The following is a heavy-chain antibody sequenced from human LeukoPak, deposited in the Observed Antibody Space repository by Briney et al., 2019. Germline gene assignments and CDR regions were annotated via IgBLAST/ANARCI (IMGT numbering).Heavy chain of an antibody. Sequence: PSETLSLTCAVYGGSFSGYYWSWIRQPAGKGLEWIGRIYTSGSTNYNPSLKSRVTISVDTSKNQFSLKLSSVTAADTAVYYCAHSSSSPDRYYYYYYYMDVWGKGTTVTVSS. V-gene: IGHV4-59*10. J-gene: IGHJ6*03. D-gene: IGHD6-6*01. CDR2: IYTSGST. CDR1: GGSFSGYY. CDR3: AHSSSSPDRYYYYYYYMDV.